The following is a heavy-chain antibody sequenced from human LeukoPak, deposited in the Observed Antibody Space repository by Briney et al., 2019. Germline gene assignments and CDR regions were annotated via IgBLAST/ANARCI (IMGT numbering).Heavy chain of an antibody. J-gene: IGHJ3*02. Sequence: ASVKVSCKASGHTFTGYYMHWVRQAPGQGLEWMGWINANSGGTNYAQKFQGRVTMTRDTSISTAYMELSRLRSDDTAVYYCASKWVTYYYNSSYYHYPTDVFDIWGQGTMVTVYS. CDR3: ASKWVTYYYNSSYYHYPTDVFDI. V-gene: IGHV1-2*02. CDR1: GHTFTGYY. D-gene: IGHD3-22*01. CDR2: INANSGGT.